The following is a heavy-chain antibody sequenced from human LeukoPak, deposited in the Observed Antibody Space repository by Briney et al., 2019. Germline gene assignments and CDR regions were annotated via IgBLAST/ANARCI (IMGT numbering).Heavy chain of an antibody. CDR2: ISWNSGSI. J-gene: IGHJ4*02. CDR3: AKDTTYYYDSSGYYYDY. Sequence: GGSLRLSCAASGFTFYDYAMHWVRQAPGKGLEWVSGISWNSGSIGYADSVKGRFTISRDNAKNSLYLQMNSLRAEDTALYYCAKDTTYYYDSSGYYYDYWGQGTLVTVSS. V-gene: IGHV3-9*01. CDR1: GFTFYDYA. D-gene: IGHD3-22*01.